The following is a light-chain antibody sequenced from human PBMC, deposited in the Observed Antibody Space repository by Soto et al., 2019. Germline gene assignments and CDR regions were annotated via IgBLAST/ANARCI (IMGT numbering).Light chain of an antibody. CDR1: SSDIGGYDS. J-gene: IGLJ2*01. Sequence: QSALTQPASVSGSPGQSITISCTGTSSDIGGYDSVSWYQQYPGKAPKLMIYDVSNRPSGVSNRFSGSKSGNTASLTISGLQAEDEADYYCTSYTGSTTRVVFGGGTKVTVL. CDR2: DVS. CDR3: TSYTGSTTRVV. V-gene: IGLV2-14*01.